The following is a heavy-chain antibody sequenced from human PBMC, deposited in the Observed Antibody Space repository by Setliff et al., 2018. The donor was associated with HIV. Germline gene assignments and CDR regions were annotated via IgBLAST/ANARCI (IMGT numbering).Heavy chain of an antibody. Sequence: GASVKVSCKAPGGTFSSYAIHWVRQAPGQGLEWMGRIIPIFGTTNYAQKFQGRVTITADKSTSTAYMELSSLRSEDTAVYFCARERITMIRGVNGDYWGQGTLVTVSS. D-gene: IGHD3-10*01. CDR2: IIPIFGTT. CDR1: GGTFSSYA. J-gene: IGHJ4*02. CDR3: ARERITMIRGVNGDY. V-gene: IGHV1-69*06.